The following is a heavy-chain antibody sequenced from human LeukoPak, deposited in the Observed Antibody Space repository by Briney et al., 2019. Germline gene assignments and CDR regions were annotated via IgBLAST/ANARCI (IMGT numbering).Heavy chain of an antibody. CDR3: ARTEASYDSSGSHSD. D-gene: IGHD3-22*01. Sequence: SETLSLTCAVYGGSFSGYYWSWIRQPPGKGLEWIGEINHSGSTNYNPSLKSRVTISVDTSKNQFSLKLSSVTAADTAVYCCARTEASYDSSGSHSDWGQGTLVTVSS. J-gene: IGHJ4*02. CDR1: GGSFSGYY. V-gene: IGHV4-34*01. CDR2: INHSGST.